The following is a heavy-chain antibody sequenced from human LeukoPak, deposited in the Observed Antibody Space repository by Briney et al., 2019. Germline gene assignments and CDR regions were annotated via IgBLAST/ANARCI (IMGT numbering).Heavy chain of an antibody. V-gene: IGHV3-30-3*01. CDR2: ISYDGSNK. Sequence: GGSLRLSCAASGFTFSNYAMHWVRQAPGKGLEWVAIISYDGSNKYYADSVKGRFTISRDNSKNTLYLQMNSLRAEDTAVYYCRSPPMVRGVIIDGDYWGQGTLVTVSS. D-gene: IGHD3-10*01. J-gene: IGHJ4*02. CDR1: GFTFSNYA. CDR3: RSPPMVRGVIIDGDY.